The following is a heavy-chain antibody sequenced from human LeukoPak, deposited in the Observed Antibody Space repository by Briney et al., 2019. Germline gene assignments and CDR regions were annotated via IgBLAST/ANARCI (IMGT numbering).Heavy chain of an antibody. V-gene: IGHV3-23*01. D-gene: IGHD3-9*01. J-gene: IGHJ4*02. Sequence: PGGSLRLSCAASGFTFSSYAMSWVRQAPGKGLEWVSAISGSGGSTYYADSVKGRFTISRDNSKNTLYFQMGGLKPEDMAVYYCAREGAGGYVGPYLDYWGQGALVTVSS. CDR2: ISGSGGST. CDR3: AREGAGGYVGPYLDY. CDR1: GFTFSSYA.